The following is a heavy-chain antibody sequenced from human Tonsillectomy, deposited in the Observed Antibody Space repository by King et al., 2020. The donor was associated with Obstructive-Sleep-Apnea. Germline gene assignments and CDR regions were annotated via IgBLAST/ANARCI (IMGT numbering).Heavy chain of an antibody. Sequence: DVQLVESGGGLVQPGGSLRLSCAASGFTFSSYWMSWVRQAPGKGLEWVANIKQDGSEKYYVDSVKGRFTISRDNAKNSLYLQMNSLRAEDTAVYYCARGSHVLLWFGESGGMDVWDQGTTVTVSS. CDR1: GFTFSSYW. J-gene: IGHJ6*02. V-gene: IGHV3-7*03. D-gene: IGHD3-10*01. CDR2: IKQDGSEK. CDR3: ARGSHVLLWFGESGGMDV.